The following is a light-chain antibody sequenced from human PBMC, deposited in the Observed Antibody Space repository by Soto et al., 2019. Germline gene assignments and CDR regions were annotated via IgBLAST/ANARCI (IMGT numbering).Light chain of an antibody. CDR3: CSYAADRTVI. J-gene: IGLJ2*01. CDR2: EGT. V-gene: IGLV2-23*01. CDR1: SSDVGSYRF. Sequence: QSALTQPASVSGSPGQSITISCTGTSSDVGSYRFVSWYQLNPGKAPKLMIYEGTKRPSGVSYRFSGSKSGNTASLTISGLQAEDEANYYCCSYAADRTVIFGGGTKLTVL.